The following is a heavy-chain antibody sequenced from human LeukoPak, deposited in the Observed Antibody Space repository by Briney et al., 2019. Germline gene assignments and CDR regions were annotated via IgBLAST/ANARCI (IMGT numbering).Heavy chain of an antibody. CDR3: ARHIRPSYCGGDCYGYFDY. CDR2: INHSGST. Sequence: SETLSLTCAVYGGSFSGYYWSWIHQPPGKGLERIGEINHSGSTNYNPSLKSRVTISVDTSKNQFSLKLSSVTAADTAVYYCARHIRPSYCGGDCYGYFDYWGQGTLVTVSS. D-gene: IGHD2-21*02. V-gene: IGHV4-34*01. J-gene: IGHJ4*02. CDR1: GGSFSGYY.